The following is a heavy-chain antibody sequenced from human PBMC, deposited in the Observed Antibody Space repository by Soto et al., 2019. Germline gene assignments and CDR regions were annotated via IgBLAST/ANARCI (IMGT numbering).Heavy chain of an antibody. CDR1: GGSITSSGYY. D-gene: IGHD2-2*01. CDR3: ARGGGSTKVDY. V-gene: IGHV4-31*03. Sequence: QVQLQESGPGLVKPSQTLSLTCTVSGGSITSSGYYWSWIRQHPGEGLEWIGFTSNSGSTSYNPPXKXXVTISVDTSSNQFALNLNSVTAADTAVYYCARGGGSTKVDYWGQGTLVTVSP. J-gene: IGHJ4*02. CDR2: TSNSGST.